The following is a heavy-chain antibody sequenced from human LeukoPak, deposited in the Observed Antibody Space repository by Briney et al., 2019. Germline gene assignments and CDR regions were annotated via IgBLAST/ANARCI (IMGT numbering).Heavy chain of an antibody. CDR2: ISSSSSYI. V-gene: IGHV3-21*01. D-gene: IGHD3-10*01. CDR1: GFTFSNYW. J-gene: IGHJ4*02. CDR3: AARGVPRS. Sequence: GGSLRLSCAASGFTFSNYWMSWVRQAPGKGLEWVSSISSSSSYIYYADSVKGRFTISRGNAKNSLYLQMNSLRADAPAVKYCAARGVPRSWDQGTLVTVSS.